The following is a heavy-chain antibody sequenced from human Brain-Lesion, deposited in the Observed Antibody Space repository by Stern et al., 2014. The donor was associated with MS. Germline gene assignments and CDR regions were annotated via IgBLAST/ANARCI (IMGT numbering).Heavy chain of an antibody. D-gene: IGHD2-2*01. CDR2: IFNSGST. V-gene: IGHV4-61*02. Sequence: VQLVQSGPGLVKPSQTLSLSCTVSGGSISSGGYYWSWIRQPAGKGLEWLGRIFNSGSTSYNPSLKSRVTISIDTSKNQFPLRLNSMTAADTAVYYCARGRVVPGFQYYATDVWGQGTTVIVSS. CDR3: ARGRVVPGFQYYATDV. J-gene: IGHJ6*02. CDR1: GGSISSGGYY.